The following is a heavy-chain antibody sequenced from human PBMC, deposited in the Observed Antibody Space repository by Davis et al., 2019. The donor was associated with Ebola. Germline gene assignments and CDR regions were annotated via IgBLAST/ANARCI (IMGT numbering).Heavy chain of an antibody. Sequence: GESLKISCAASGFSFSSYAMHWVRQAPGKGPEWVASISYDGSDKYYADSVKGRFTISRDSSKNTLFLQMNSLRPDDTAVYYCARDFFEFSSSSFSDFWGQGTLVTVSP. D-gene: IGHD6-6*01. CDR2: ISYDGSDK. CDR1: GFSFSSYA. V-gene: IGHV3-30*03. CDR3: ARDFFEFSSSSFSDF. J-gene: IGHJ4*02.